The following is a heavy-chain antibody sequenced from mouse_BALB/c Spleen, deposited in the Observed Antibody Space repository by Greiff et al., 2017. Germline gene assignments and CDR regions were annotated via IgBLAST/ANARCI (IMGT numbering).Heavy chain of an antibody. D-gene: IGHD1-1*01. V-gene: IGHV5-6-4*01. Sequence: EVQGVESGGGLVKPGGSLKLSCAASGFTFSSYTMSWVRQTPEKRLEWVATISSGGSYTYYPDSVKGRFTISRDNAKNTLYLQMSSLKSEDTAMYYCTRGGTTVVDWYFDVWGAGTTVTVSS. CDR2: ISSGGSYT. J-gene: IGHJ1*01. CDR3: TRGGTTVVDWYFDV. CDR1: GFTFSSYT.